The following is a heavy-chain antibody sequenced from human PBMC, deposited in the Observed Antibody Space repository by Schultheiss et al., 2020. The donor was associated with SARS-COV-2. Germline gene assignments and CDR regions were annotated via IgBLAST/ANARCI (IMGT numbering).Heavy chain of an antibody. CDR3: ARSFLIAAQFDY. CDR2: IYYSGST. J-gene: IGHJ4*02. Sequence: SETLSLTCTVSGGSISSSSYYWGWIRQPPGKGLEWIGSIYYSGSTYYNPSLKSRVTISVDTSKNQFSLKLSSVTAADTAVYYCARSFLIAAQFDYWGQGTLVTVAS. D-gene: IGHD6-13*01. CDR1: GGSISSSSYY. V-gene: IGHV4-39*07.